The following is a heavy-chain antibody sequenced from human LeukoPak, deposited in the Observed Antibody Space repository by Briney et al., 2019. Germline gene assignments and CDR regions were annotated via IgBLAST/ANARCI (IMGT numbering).Heavy chain of an antibody. V-gene: IGHV3-48*03. CDR2: ISSSGSTI. CDR1: GFTFSSYE. J-gene: IGHJ4*02. Sequence: GGSLRLSCAASGFTFSSYEMNWVRQAPGKGLEWVSYISSSGSTIYYAGSVKGRFTISRDNAKNSLYLQMNSLRAEDTAVYYCVRLGEDPPFDYWGQGTLVTVSS. D-gene: IGHD3-10*01. CDR3: VRLGEDPPFDY.